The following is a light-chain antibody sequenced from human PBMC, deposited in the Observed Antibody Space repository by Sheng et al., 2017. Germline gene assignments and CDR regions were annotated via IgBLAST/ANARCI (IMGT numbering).Light chain of an antibody. CDR1: NSDVGSYNY. CDR3: CSYAGSYTYV. Sequence: QSALTQPRSVSESPGQSVTISCTGTNSDVGSYNYVSWYQQYPGKAPKLMIYDVTRRPSGVPDRFSGSKSGNTASLTISGLQAEDEADYYCCSYAGSYTYVFGTGTKVTVL. V-gene: IGLV2-11*01. CDR2: DVT. J-gene: IGLJ1*01.